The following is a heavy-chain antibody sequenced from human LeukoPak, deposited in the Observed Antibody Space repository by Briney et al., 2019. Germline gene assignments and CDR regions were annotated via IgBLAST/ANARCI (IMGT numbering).Heavy chain of an antibody. V-gene: IGHV3-7*01. J-gene: IGHJ4*02. D-gene: IGHD6-6*01. CDR3: ARIGYSSSSYDY. Sequence: PGGSLSLSCAASGFRFRYYWMTWVRQTPGKALEWVANIKEDGTTKYYVASLRRRFTISRDNAQNSLYLQMNSLRVEDTATYYCARIGYSSSSYDYWGQGIMVTVSS. CDR1: GFRFRYYW. CDR2: IKEDGTTK.